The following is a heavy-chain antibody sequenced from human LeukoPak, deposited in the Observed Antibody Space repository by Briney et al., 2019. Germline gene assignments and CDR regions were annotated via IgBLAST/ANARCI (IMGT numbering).Heavy chain of an antibody. V-gene: IGHV4-59*08. CDR2: IYYSGST. Sequence: TSEILSLTCTVSGGSISSYYWSWIRQPPGKGLEWIGYIYYSGSTNYNPSLKSRVTISVDTSKNQFSLKLSSVTAADTAVYYCARSYSSGWNIFDYWGQGTLVTVSS. D-gene: IGHD6-19*01. CDR1: GGSISSYY. J-gene: IGHJ4*02. CDR3: ARSYSSGWNIFDY.